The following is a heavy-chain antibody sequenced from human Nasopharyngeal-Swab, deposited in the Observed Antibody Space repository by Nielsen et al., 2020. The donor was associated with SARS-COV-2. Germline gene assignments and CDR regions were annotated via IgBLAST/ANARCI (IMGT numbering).Heavy chain of an antibody. CDR3: AKCSSSDFWSAYFSGYYYYGMDV. Sequence: LKISCAASGFTFSSYGMHWVRQAPGKGLEWVAVIACDGSNKYYADSVKGRFTISRDNSKNTLYLQMNSLRADDTAVYYCAKCSSSDFWSAYFSGYYYYGMDVWGQGTTVTVSS. J-gene: IGHJ6*02. V-gene: IGHV3-30*18. CDR2: IACDGSNK. D-gene: IGHD3-3*01. CDR1: GFTFSSYG.